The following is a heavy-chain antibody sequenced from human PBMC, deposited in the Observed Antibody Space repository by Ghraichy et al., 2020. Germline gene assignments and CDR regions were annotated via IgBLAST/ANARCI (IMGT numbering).Heavy chain of an antibody. Sequence: SQTLSLTCTVSGGSISSSSYYWGWIRQPPGKGLEWIGSIYYSGSTYYNPSLKSRVTISVDTSKNQFSLKLSSVTAADTAVYYCARHRLLWFGELFHNPSYFDYWGQGTLVTVSS. CDR3: ARHRLLWFGELFHNPSYFDY. CDR1: GGSISSSSYY. V-gene: IGHV4-39*01. CDR2: IYYSGST. D-gene: IGHD3-10*01. J-gene: IGHJ4*02.